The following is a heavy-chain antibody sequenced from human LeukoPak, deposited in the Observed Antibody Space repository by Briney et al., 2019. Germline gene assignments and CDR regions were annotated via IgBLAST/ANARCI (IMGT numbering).Heavy chain of an antibody. J-gene: IGHJ6*03. CDR2: MNPNSGNT. V-gene: IGHV1-8*01. CDR3: ARGWCSSTSCLYYYYYMDV. Sequence: ASVKVSCKASGYTFTSYDINWVRQATGQGLEWMGWMNPNSGNTGYAQKFQGRVTMTRNTSISTAYMELSSLRSEDTAMYYCARGWCSSTSCLYYYYYMDVWGKGTTVTISS. CDR1: GYTFTSYD. D-gene: IGHD2-2*01.